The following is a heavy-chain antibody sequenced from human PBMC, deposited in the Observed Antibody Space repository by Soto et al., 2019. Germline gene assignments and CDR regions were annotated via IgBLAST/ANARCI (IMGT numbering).Heavy chain of an antibody. CDR2: NSGSGGST. Sequence: RRLSCAASGFTFSSYARSGVRQAPGKGLERVSANSGSGGSTYYADSVKGRFTISRDNSKNTLYLQMNSLRAEDTAVYYCATLPPPYYYDSGGYYPFAYSGQGTLVPGSS. V-gene: IGHV3-23*01. CDR3: ATLPPPYYYDSGGYYPFAY. D-gene: IGHD3-22*01. CDR1: GFTFSSYA. J-gene: IGHJ4*02.